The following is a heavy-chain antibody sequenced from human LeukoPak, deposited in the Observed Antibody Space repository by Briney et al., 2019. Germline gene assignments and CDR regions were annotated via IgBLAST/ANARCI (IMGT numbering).Heavy chain of an antibody. Sequence: GGSLRLSCAASGFTFSSYSMNWVRQAPGKGLGWVSSISSSSSYIYYADSVKGRFTISRDNAKNSLYLQMDSLRAEDTAVYYCARGTMFPYYFDYWGQGTLVTVSS. CDR2: ISSSSSYI. CDR3: ARGTMFPYYFDY. V-gene: IGHV3-21*01. CDR1: GFTFSSYS. J-gene: IGHJ4*02. D-gene: IGHD3-10*02.